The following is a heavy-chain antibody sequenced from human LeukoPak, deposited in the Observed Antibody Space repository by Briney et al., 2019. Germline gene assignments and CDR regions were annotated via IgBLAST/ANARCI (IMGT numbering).Heavy chain of an antibody. V-gene: IGHV3-21*01. CDR3: ARVSGEMATILDYYFDY. CDR1: GFTFSSYS. D-gene: IGHD5-24*01. Sequence: GGSLRLSCAASGFTFSSYSMNWVRQAPGKGLEWVSSISSSSSYIYYADSVKGRFTISRDNAKNSLYLQMNSLRAEDTAVYYCARVSGEMATILDYYFDYWGQGTLVTVSS. CDR2: ISSSSSYI. J-gene: IGHJ4*02.